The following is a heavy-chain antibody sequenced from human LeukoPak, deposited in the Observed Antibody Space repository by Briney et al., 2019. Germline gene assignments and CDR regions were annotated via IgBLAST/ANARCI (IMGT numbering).Heavy chain of an antibody. Sequence: GGSLRLSCAASGFTFSSYEMNWVRQAPGKGLEWVSYISSSGNTIYYADSVKGRFTISRDNAKNSLYLQMNSLRAEDTAVYYCAREFHPYDSSGYYVYWGQGTLVTVSS. V-gene: IGHV3-48*03. D-gene: IGHD3-22*01. CDR3: AREFHPYDSSGYYVY. CDR2: ISSSGNTI. J-gene: IGHJ4*02. CDR1: GFTFSSYE.